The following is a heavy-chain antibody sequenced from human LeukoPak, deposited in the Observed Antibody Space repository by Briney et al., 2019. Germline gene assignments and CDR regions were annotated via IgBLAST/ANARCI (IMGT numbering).Heavy chain of an antibody. J-gene: IGHJ4*02. D-gene: IGHD2-15*01. CDR2: IKEDGREK. Sequence: GGSLRLSCAASGFTFNRHWMSWVRQAPGKGLEWVANIKEDGREKKYVDSVKDRFTISRDNTKNSVYLQMSGLRVDDTAIYYCARDKEGGSNDHWGQGTLVTVSS. V-gene: IGHV3-7*01. CDR3: ARDKEGGSNDH. CDR1: GFTFNRHW.